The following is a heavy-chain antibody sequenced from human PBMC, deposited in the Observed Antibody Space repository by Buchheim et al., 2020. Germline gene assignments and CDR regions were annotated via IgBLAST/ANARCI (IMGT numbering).Heavy chain of an antibody. D-gene: IGHD3-9*01. Sequence: QVQLQQWGAGLLKPSETLSLTCAVYGGSFSGYYWSWIRQPPGKGLEWIGEINHSGSTNYNPSLKTRVPISVDTTQNQFSLKMSSVTAADTAVYYCARGYDILTGYGYYYYYGMDVWGQGTT. CDR2: INHSGST. V-gene: IGHV4-34*01. CDR1: GGSFSGYY. J-gene: IGHJ6*02. CDR3: ARGYDILTGYGYYYYYGMDV.